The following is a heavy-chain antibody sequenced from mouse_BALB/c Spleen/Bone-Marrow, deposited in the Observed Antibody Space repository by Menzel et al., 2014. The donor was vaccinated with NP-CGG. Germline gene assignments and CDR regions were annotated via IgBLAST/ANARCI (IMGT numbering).Heavy chain of an antibody. CDR2: INPDSSTI. D-gene: IGHD2-3*01. Sequence: DVMLVDSGGGLVQPGGSLKLSCAASGFDFSGFWMGWVRQAPGKGLEWIGEINPDSSTINYTPSLKDRFIISRDNAKNTLYLQMSKVRSEDTDLYSCERLGYSRHFAYWVRGTLVTLSA. J-gene: IGHJ3*01. CDR3: ERLGYSRHFAY. CDR1: GFDFSGFW. V-gene: IGHV4-1*02.